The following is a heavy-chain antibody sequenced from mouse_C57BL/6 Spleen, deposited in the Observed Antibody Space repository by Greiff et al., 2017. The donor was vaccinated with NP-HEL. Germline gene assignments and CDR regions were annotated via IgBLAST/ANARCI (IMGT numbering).Heavy chain of an antibody. D-gene: IGHD1-1*01. J-gene: IGHJ1*03. Sequence: EVQLVESEGGLVQPGSSMKLSCTASGFTFSDYYMAWVRQVPEKGLEWVANINYDGSSTYYLDSLKSRFIISRDNAKNILYLQMSSLKSEDTATYYCARGLTTVVDWYFDVWGTGTTVTVSS. CDR3: ARGLTTVVDWYFDV. V-gene: IGHV5-16*01. CDR2: INYDGSST. CDR1: GFTFSDYY.